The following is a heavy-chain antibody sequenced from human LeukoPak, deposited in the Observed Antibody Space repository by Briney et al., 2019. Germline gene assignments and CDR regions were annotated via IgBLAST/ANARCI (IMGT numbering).Heavy chain of an antibody. CDR1: ALTFSSYG. J-gene: IGHJ4*02. Sequence: RGRSLRLSCAASALTFSSYGMHWARLAPGKGLEWVAFIRYDGSNKYYADSVKGRFTISRDNSKNTLYLQMNSLRAEDTAVYYCAKLQYDSSGYFGNWGQGTLVTVSS. V-gene: IGHV3-30*02. D-gene: IGHD3-22*01. CDR2: IRYDGSNK. CDR3: AKLQYDSSGYFGN.